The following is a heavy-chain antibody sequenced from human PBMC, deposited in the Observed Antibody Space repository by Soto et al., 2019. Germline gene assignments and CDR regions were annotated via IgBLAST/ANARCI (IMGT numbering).Heavy chain of an antibody. CDR3: AGGTSSQHPFDY. Sequence: SETLSLTCTVSSDSISSYYWSWIRQPPGKRLEWIGYISYSESTDYNPSLKSRVTISGDTSKNQFSLKVSAVTAADTAVYYWAGGTSSQHPFDYWGQGTLVTVSS. CDR2: ISYSEST. J-gene: IGHJ4*02. D-gene: IGHD6-13*01. CDR1: SDSISSYY. V-gene: IGHV4-59*01.